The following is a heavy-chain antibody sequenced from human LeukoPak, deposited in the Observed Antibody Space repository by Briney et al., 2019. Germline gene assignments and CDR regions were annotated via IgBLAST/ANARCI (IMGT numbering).Heavy chain of an antibody. V-gene: IGHV1-24*01. CDR2: LDPEDGET. Sequence: ASVKVSCKVSGYTLTELSMHWERQAPGKGLEWMGGLDPEDGETIYAQKFQGRVTMTEDTSTDTAYMELSSLRSEDTAVYYCAREVRIAVAGQIDYWGQGTLVTVSS. CDR1: GYTLTELS. D-gene: IGHD6-19*01. J-gene: IGHJ4*02. CDR3: AREVRIAVAGQIDY.